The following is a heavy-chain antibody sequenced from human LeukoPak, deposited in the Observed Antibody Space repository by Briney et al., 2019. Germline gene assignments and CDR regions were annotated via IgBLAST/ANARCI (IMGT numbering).Heavy chain of an antibody. Sequence: ASVKVSCKASGYTFTGYYMHWVRQAPGQGLEWMGWINPNSGGTNYAQEFQGRVTMTRDTSISTAYMELSRLRSDDTAVYYCARGAYYYDSSGYVPYWGQGTLVTVSS. CDR1: GYTFTGYY. D-gene: IGHD3-22*01. V-gene: IGHV1-2*02. CDR2: INPNSGGT. J-gene: IGHJ4*02. CDR3: ARGAYYYDSSGYVPY.